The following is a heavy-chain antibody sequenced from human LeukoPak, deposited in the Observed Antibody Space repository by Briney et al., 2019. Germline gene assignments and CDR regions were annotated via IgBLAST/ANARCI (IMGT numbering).Heavy chain of an antibody. Sequence: GGSLRLSCAVSVFTFSRYAMSCVRHAPGEGLEWVSAISGSGGSTYYADSVKGRFPISRDNSKNTLYVQMNSLSAGDPAVFYCAKETMLRGIMEADYFENWG. D-gene: IGHD3-10*01. V-gene: IGHV3-23*01. CDR3: AKETMLRGIMEADYFEN. J-gene: IGHJ4*01. CDR1: VFTFSRYA. CDR2: ISGSGGST.